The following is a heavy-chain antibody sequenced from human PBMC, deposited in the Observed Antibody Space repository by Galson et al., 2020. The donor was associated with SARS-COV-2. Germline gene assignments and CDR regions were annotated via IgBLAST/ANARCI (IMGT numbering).Heavy chain of an antibody. V-gene: IGHV1-2*02. CDR3: ARGSQTYYDFWSGPEGWFDP. J-gene: IGHJ5*02. CDR1: GYTFTGYY. D-gene: IGHD3-3*01. Sequence: ASVKVSCKASGYTFTGYYMHWVRQAPGQGLEWMGWINPNSGGTNNAQKFQGRVTMTRDTSISTAYMELSRLRSDDTAVYYCARGSQTYYDFWSGPEGWFDPWGQGTLVTVSS. CDR2: INPNSGGT.